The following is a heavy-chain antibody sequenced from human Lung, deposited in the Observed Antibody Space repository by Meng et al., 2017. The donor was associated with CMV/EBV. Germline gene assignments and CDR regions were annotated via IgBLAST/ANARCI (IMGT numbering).Heavy chain of an antibody. D-gene: IGHD1-1*01. CDR2: LYDSGST. CDR1: GGPISSSTYY. J-gene: IGHJ4*02. Sequence: QLQLQVWGPGLGRPSETLSLTCSFSGGPISSSTYYWAWIRQPPGKGLEWIGSLYDSGSTYYHPSLKSRVTISVDTSKTYFSLKLRSVTAADTAVYYCARDLEYWGQGTLVTVSS. V-gene: IGHV4-39*07. CDR3: ARDLEY.